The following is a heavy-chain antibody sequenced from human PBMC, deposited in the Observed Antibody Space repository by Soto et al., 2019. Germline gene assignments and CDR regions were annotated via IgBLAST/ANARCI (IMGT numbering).Heavy chain of an antibody. CDR2: INHSGST. V-gene: IGHV4-34*01. CDR3: ARVSRRGIVVVVAAGGGPLYNWFDP. CDR1: GGSFSGYY. Sequence: PSETLSLTCAVYGGSFSGYYWSWIRQPPGKGLEWIGEINHSGSTNYNPSLKSRVTISVDTSKNQFSLKLSSVTAADTAVYYCARVSRRGIVVVVAAGGGPLYNWFDPWGRGTLVTVSS. D-gene: IGHD2-15*01. J-gene: IGHJ5*02.